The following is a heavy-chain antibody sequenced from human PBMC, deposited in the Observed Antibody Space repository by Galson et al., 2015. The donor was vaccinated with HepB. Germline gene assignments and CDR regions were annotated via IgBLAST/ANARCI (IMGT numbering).Heavy chain of an antibody. J-gene: IGHJ4*02. Sequence: SLRLSCAASGFTFSSYSMNWVRQAPGKGLEWVSYISSSSSTIYYADSVKGRFTISRDNAKNSLYLQMNSLRAEDTAVYYCARDDALDYWGQGTLVTVSS. CDR3: ARDDALDY. CDR2: ISSSSSTI. CDR1: GFTFSSYS. V-gene: IGHV3-48*01.